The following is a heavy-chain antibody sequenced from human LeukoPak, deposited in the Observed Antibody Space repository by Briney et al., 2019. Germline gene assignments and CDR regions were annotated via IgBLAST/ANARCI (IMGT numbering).Heavy chain of an antibody. CDR3: ARGRGRYCSGGSCRQIRGNWFDP. D-gene: IGHD2-15*01. CDR2: FDPEDGET. J-gene: IGHJ5*02. Sequence: ASVKVSCKVSGYTLTELSMHWVRQVPGKGLEWMGGFDPEDGETIYAQKFQGRVTMTEDTSTDTAYMELSSLRSEDTAVYYCARGRGRYCSGGSCRQIRGNWFDPWGQGTLVTVSS. CDR1: GYTLTELS. V-gene: IGHV1-24*01.